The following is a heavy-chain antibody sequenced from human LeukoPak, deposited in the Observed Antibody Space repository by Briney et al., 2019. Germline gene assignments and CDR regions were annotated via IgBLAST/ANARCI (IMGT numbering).Heavy chain of an antibody. J-gene: IGHJ5*02. CDR1: GYTFTGYY. D-gene: IGHD2-8*01. CDR2: INPNSGGT. CDR3: ARDPSGVSTPNWFDP. V-gene: IGHV1-2*06. Sequence: GASVKVSCKASGYTFTGYYMHWVRQAPGQGLEWMGRINPNSGGTNYAQKFQGRVTMTRDTSISTAYMELSRLRSDDTAVYYCARDPSGVSTPNWFDPWGQGTLVTVSS.